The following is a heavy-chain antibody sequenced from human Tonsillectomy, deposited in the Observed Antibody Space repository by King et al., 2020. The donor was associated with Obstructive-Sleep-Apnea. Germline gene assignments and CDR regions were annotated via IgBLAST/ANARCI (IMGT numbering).Heavy chain of an antibody. CDR3: TTDPRTYYYDSSGYAFSHTYFDY. D-gene: IGHD3-22*01. CDR2: IKSKTDGGTT. CDR1: GFTFSNAW. V-gene: IGHV3-15*01. J-gene: IGHJ4*02. Sequence: QLVQSGGGLVKPGGSLRLSCAASGFTFSNAWMSWVRQAPGKGLEWVGRIKSKTDGGTTDYAAPVKGRFTISRDDSKNTLYLQMNSLKTEDTAVYYCTTDPRTYYYDSSGYAFSHTYFDYWGQGTLVTVSS.